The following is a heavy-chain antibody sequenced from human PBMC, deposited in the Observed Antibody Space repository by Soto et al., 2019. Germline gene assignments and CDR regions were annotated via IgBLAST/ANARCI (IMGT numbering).Heavy chain of an antibody. D-gene: IGHD3-22*01. CDR3: AKMSSENYYDPVFS. CDR1: GFTFSDYY. CDR2: ISSSGNTI. Sequence: QVQLVESGGGVVKTSGSLRIACAASGFTFSDYYMSWVRQAPGKGLEWVSYISSSGNTIYYADSVKGRFTISRDNAKNSLYLQMNSLRAEDTALYFCAKMSSENYYDPVFSWGQGTLVTVSS. V-gene: IGHV3-11*01. J-gene: IGHJ5*02.